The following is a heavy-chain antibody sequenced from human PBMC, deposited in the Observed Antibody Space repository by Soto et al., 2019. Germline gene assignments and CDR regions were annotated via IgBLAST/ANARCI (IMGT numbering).Heavy chain of an antibody. J-gene: IGHJ6*02. D-gene: IGHD3-10*01. V-gene: IGHV1-69*06. CDR3: ARVHTMVRGAFDVAYYYYYYGMDV. CDR2: IIPIFGTA. CDR1: GGTFSSYA. Sequence: SVKVSCKASGGTFSSYAISWVRQAPGQGLEWMGGIIPIFGTANYAQKFQGRVTITADKSTSTAYMELSSLRSEDTAVYYCARVHTMVRGAFDVAYYYYYYGMDVWGQGTTGTVS.